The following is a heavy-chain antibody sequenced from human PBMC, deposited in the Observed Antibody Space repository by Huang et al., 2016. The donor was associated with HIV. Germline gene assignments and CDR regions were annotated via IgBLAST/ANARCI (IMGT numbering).Heavy chain of an antibody. CDR1: GYTLRDHW. CDR2: MNSEGRST. V-gene: IGHV3-74*01. J-gene: IGHJ2*01. CDR3: TRVAAGDWYFDL. Sequence: ELQLVESGGGFVQPGGSLRLSCAASGYTLRDHWMHWVRQAPGKGLVWVSSMNSEGRSTTYADSGKGRFTIARDNAKNTLYLQMKGLRVEDTAVYYCTRVAAGDWYFDLWGRGTLVTVSA. D-gene: IGHD3-10*01.